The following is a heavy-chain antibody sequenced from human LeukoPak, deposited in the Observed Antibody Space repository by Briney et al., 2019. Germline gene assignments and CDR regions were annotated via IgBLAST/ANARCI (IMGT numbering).Heavy chain of an antibody. CDR1: GFIFSSYW. CDR3: ARARSRDGYTGSFDI. CDR2: IKQDGSEK. J-gene: IGHJ3*02. Sequence: GGSLRLSCAASGFIFSSYWMSWVRQAPGKGLEWVANIKQDGSEKYYVDSVKGRFTISRDNAKNSLYLQMNSLRAVDTALYYCARARSRDGYTGSFDIWGQGTMVTVSS. V-gene: IGHV3-7*01. D-gene: IGHD5-24*01.